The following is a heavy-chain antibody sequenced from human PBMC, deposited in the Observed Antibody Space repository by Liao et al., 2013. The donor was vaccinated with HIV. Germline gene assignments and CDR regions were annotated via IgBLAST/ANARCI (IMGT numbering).Heavy chain of an antibody. Sequence: QVHLQESGPGLVKPSQTLSLTCNVSGGSISSGNYYWSWIRQPAGKGLDWIGRIYTSGATNYNPSLKSRVIISVDTSKNQFSLNLSSVTAADTAVYYCATETFYYDSSGYLHWYFDLWGRGTLVTVSS. CDR1: GGSISSGNYY. V-gene: IGHV4-61*02. CDR3: ATETFYYDSSGYLHWYFDL. CDR2: IYTSGAT. J-gene: IGHJ2*01. D-gene: IGHD3-22*01.